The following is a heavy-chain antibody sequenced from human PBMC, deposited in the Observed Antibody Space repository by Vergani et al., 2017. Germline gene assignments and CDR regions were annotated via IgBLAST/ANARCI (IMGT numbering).Heavy chain of an antibody. CDR3: ASQPHRIAARAPYYYYMDV. CDR1: GGSFSGYY. D-gene: IGHD6-6*01. CDR2: INHSGIT. Sequence: VKRKKWGVGLLKPSETLSLTCAVYGGSFSGYYWSWIRQPPGKGLEWIGEINHSGITNYNPSLKSRVTISVDTSKNQFSLKLSSVTAADTAVYYCASQPHRIAARAPYYYYMDVWGKGTTVTVSS. V-gene: IGHV4-34*01. J-gene: IGHJ6*03.